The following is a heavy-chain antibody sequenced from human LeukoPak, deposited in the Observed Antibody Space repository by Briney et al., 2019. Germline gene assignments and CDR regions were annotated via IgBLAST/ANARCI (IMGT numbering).Heavy chain of an antibody. CDR3: ARDPFYGGNPVDY. CDR1: GGTFSSYA. CDR2: ISAYNGNT. Sequence: ASVKVSCKASGGTFSSYAISWLRQAPGQGLEWMGWISAYNGNTNYAQKLQGRVTMTTDTSTSTAYMELRSLRSDDTAVYYCARDPFYGGNPVDYWGQGTLVTVSS. V-gene: IGHV1-18*01. J-gene: IGHJ4*02. D-gene: IGHD4-23*01.